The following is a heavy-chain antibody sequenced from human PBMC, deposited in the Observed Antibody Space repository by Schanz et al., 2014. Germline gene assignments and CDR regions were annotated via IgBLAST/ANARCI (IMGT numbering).Heavy chain of an antibody. CDR3: ARSNYYDNSDYYNSFDY. CDR1: GGTFSSYT. V-gene: IGHV1-69*02. D-gene: IGHD3-22*01. J-gene: IGHJ4*02. CDR2: IIPVLNIA. Sequence: QVQLAQSGAEVKKPGSSMKVSCKASGGTFSSYTISWMRQAPGQGLEWMGKIIPVLNIATYAQRFQGRVSITADTSTNTAYMELSSLRPEDTAVYYCARSNYYDNSDYYNSFDYWGQGTLVTVSS.